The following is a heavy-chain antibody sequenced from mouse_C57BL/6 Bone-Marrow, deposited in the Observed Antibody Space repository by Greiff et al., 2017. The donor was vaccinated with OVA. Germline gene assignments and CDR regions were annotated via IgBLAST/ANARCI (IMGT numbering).Heavy chain of an antibody. CDR2: IFPGSGST. V-gene: IGHV1-75*01. Sequence: QVQLQQPGAELVKPGASVKMSCKASGYTFTSYWITWVKQRPGQGLEWIGWIFPGSGSTYYNEKFKGKATLTVDKSSSTAYMLLSSLTSEDSAVYFCARRRKTAQATDYAMDYWGQGTSVTVSS. D-gene: IGHD3-2*02. CDR3: ARRRKTAQATDYAMDY. CDR1: GYTFTSYW. J-gene: IGHJ4*01.